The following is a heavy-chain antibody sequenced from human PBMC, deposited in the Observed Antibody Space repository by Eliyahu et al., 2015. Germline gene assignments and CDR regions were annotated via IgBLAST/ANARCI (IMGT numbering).Heavy chain of an antibody. CDR1: GFPXXXYG. CDR3: ARDRVELRFFYGMDV. J-gene: IGHJ6*02. D-gene: IGHD3-3*01. Sequence: QVQLVESGGGVVXPGRSLXLSCAAXGFPXXXYGMXWVRQAPGKGLEWVAVISYDGSNKYYADSVKGRFTISRDNSKNTLYLQMNSLRAEDTAVYYCARDRVELRFFYGMDVWGQGTTVTVSS. CDR2: ISYDGSNK. V-gene: IGHV3-30*03.